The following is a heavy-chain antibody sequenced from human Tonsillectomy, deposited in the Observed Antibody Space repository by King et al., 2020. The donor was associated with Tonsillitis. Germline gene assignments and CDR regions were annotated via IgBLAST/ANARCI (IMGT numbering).Heavy chain of an antibody. V-gene: IGHV3-21*01. Sequence: VQLVQSGGGLVKPGGSLRLSCAASGFTFSSYSMNWVRQAPGKGLEWVSSISSSSSYIYYADSVKGRFTISRDNAKNSLFLQMNSLRAEDTAVYYCARDPDYGSGSYVDYWGQGTLVTVSS. J-gene: IGHJ4*02. CDR3: ARDPDYGSGSYVDY. CDR2: ISSSSSYI. CDR1: GFTFSSYS. D-gene: IGHD3-10*01.